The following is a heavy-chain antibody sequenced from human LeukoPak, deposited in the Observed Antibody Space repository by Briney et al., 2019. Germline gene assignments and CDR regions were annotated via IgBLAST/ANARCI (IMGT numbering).Heavy chain of an antibody. D-gene: IGHD3-10*01. J-gene: IGHJ4*02. V-gene: IGHV4-38-2*02. Sequence: SETLSLTCKVSGYSIGRDYYWAWLRQPPGKGLEWIGRIYTSGSTNYNPSLKSRVTMSVDTSKNQFSLKLSSVTAADTAVYYCARAYYGSGSYLDYFDYWGQGTLVTASS. CDR3: ARAYYGSGSYLDYFDY. CDR2: IYTSGST. CDR1: GYSIGRDYY.